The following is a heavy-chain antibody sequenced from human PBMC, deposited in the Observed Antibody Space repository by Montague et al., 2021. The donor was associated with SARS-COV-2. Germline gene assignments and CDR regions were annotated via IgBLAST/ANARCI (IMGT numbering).Heavy chain of an antibody. CDR3: TRDDRSIVGDGLDF. D-gene: IGHD3-16*02. J-gene: IGHJ3*01. CDR2: LSNNAHTT. CDR1: GFTFSNYD. V-gene: IGHV3-48*03. Sequence: SLRLSCAASGFTFSNYDMNWVRQAPGKGPEWISDLSNNAHTTAYAGSVKGRFTISRDNGKNTLYLQMNSLRVEDTAVYYCTRDDRSIVGDGLDFWGQGTMVTVSS.